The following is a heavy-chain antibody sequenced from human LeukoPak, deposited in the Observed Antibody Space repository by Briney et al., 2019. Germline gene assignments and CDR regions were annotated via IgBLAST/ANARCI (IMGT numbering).Heavy chain of an antibody. CDR3: AKDRGSYSTTADS. CDR1: GFTFSDYG. J-gene: IGHJ5*01. V-gene: IGHV3-33*06. Sequence: GRALRLSCAASGFTFSDYGIHWVRQAPGKGREGVAVIWYDGTNKYYGDSVKGRFTISRDNSKNTLYLQMNSLRAEDTAVYYCAKDRGSYSTTADSWGQGTLVTVSS. CDR2: IWYDGTNK. D-gene: IGHD1-26*01.